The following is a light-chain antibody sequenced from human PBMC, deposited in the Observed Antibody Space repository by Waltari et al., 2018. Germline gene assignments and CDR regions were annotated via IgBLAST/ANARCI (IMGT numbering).Light chain of an antibody. CDR3: QQANSLPVT. CDR2: AAS. Sequence: DIQMTQSPSSVSASVGDSVTLTCRARQGISTWLAWFQQKPGKAPKLLIYAASSLQSGVPSRFSGSGSGTDFTLTINSLQPDDFATYYCQQANSLPVTFGGGTKVEIK. J-gene: IGKJ4*01. V-gene: IGKV1-12*01. CDR1: QGISTW.